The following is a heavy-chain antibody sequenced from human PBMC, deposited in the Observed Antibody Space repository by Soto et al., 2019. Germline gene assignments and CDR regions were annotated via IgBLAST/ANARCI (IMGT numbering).Heavy chain of an antibody. Sequence: QVRLQQWGAGLLKPSETLSLTCAVYGGSFRDYYWTWIRQPPGKGLEWIGEISHSGSTNYSPSLKSRVTISIDTSKNQFSLRLNSVTAADTAVYYCARQQQLAQVFDNWGRGTPVTVSS. J-gene: IGHJ4*02. V-gene: IGHV4-34*02. D-gene: IGHD6-13*01. CDR3: ARQQQLAQVFDN. CDR1: GGSFRDYY. CDR2: ISHSGST.